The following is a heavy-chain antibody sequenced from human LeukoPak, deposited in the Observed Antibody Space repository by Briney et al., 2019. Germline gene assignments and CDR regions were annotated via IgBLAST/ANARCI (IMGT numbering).Heavy chain of an antibody. J-gene: IGHJ3*02. D-gene: IGHD3-10*01. CDR1: GGSIRNSNCY. CDR3: ARRVTMVRGVIGDAFDI. V-gene: IGHV4-39*07. CDR2: VYYSGST. Sequence: SETLSLTCTVSGGSIRNSNCYWGWIRQPPGKGLEWIGSVYYSGSTYYSPSLKSRGTISVDTSKNQFSLKLNSVTAADTAVYYCARRVTMVRGVIGDAFDIWGQGTVVTVSS.